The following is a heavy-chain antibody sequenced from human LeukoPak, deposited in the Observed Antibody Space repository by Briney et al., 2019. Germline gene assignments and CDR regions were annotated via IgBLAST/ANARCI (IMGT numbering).Heavy chain of an antibody. D-gene: IGHD1-26*01. J-gene: IGHJ4*02. CDR1: GYTFTNYY. CDR2: INPKSGGT. CDR3: VPSANYYYFDY. V-gene: IGHV1-2*02. Sequence: ASVKVSCKAPGYTFTNYYMHWVRQAPGLGFEWMGWINPKSGGTSYPQKFQGRLTMTRDTSISTAYMELSRLRSDDTAVYYCVPSANYYYFDYSGQGTLVTVSS.